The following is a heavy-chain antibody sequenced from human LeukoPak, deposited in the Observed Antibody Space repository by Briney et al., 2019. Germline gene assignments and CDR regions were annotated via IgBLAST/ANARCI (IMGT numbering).Heavy chain of an antibody. CDR3: ASRTYSSGWLFDY. V-gene: IGHV3-23*01. CDR2: ISGSGGST. J-gene: IGHJ4*02. CDR1: GFTFSSYA. Sequence: GGSLRLSCAASGFTFSSYAMSWVRQAPGKGLEWVSAISGSGGSTYYADSVKGRFTISRDNSKNTLYLQMNSLRAEDTAVCYCASRTYSSGWLFDYWGQGTLVTVSS. D-gene: IGHD6-19*01.